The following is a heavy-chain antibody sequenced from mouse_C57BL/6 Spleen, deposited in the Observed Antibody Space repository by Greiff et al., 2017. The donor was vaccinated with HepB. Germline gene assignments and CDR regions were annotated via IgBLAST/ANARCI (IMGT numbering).Heavy chain of an antibody. D-gene: IGHD3-2*02. Sequence: EVQLQESGPGLVKPSQSLSLTCSVTGYSITSGYYWNWIRQFPGNKLEWMGYISYDGSNNYNPSLKNRISITRDTSKNQFFLKLNSVTTEDTATYYCAREGSSGNMDYWGQGTSVTVSS. CDR3: AREGSSGNMDY. CDR2: ISYDGSN. V-gene: IGHV3-6*01. CDR1: GYSITSGYY. J-gene: IGHJ4*01.